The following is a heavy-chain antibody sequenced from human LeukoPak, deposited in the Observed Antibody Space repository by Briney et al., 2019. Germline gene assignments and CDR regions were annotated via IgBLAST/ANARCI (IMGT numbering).Heavy chain of an antibody. J-gene: IGHJ6*02. V-gene: IGHV4-31*03. CDR1: GVSISSGGYY. D-gene: IGHD2-2*02. CDR2: IYYSGST. CDR3: ARGVVVVPAAIQYYYYGMDV. Sequence: SETLSLTCTVSGVSISSGGYYWSWIRQHLGKGLEWIGYIYYSGSTYYNPSLKSRVTISVDTSKNQFSLKLSSVTAADTAVYYCARGVVVVPAAIQYYYYGMDVWGQGTTVTVSS.